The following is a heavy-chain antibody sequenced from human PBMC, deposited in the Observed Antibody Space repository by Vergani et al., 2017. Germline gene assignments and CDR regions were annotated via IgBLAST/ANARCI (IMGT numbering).Heavy chain of an antibody. J-gene: IGHJ1*01. CDR3: AKGSGSWKEIQH. Sequence: EVQLLESGGGLVQPGGSLRLSCAASGFTFSSYAMRWVRQAPGKGLEWVSAISGSGGSTYYADSVKGRVTISRDNSKNTLYLQMNSLRAEDTAVYYCAKGSGSWKEIQHWGQGTLVTVSS. V-gene: IGHV3-23*01. D-gene: IGHD6-13*01. CDR1: GFTFSSYA. CDR2: ISGSGGST.